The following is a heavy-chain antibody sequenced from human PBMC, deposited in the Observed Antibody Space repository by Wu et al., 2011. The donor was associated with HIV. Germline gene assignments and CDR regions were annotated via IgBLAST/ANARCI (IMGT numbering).Heavy chain of an antibody. CDR2: ISPYDGDT. Sequence: QSGAEVKKPGASVKVSCKASGYTFNTYAISWVRQAPGQGLEWMGWISPYDGDTKYPQRIQNRATITADDSTSTVSLELSSLRYDGTAIYYCAFGGGPVINMYYFNYWGQGTLVTVPS. CDR1: GYTFNTYA. CDR3: AFGGGPVINMYYFNY. J-gene: IGHJ4*02. V-gene: IGHV1-18*01. D-gene: IGHD2-21*01.